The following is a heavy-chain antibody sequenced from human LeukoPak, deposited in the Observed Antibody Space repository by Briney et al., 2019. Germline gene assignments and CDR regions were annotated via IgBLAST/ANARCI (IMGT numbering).Heavy chain of an antibody. V-gene: IGHV4-34*01. CDR3: ARKRITMIVDGYYFDY. Sequence: SETLSLTCAVYGGSFSGYYWSWIRQPPGKGLEWIGEITHSGSTNYNPSLKSRVTISVDTSKNQFSLKLSSVTAADTAVYYCARKRITMIVDGYYFDYWGQGTLVTVSS. D-gene: IGHD3-22*01. CDR2: ITHSGST. CDR1: GGSFSGYY. J-gene: IGHJ4*02.